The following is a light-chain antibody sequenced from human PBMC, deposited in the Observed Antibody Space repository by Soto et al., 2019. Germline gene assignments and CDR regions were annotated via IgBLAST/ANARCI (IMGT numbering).Light chain of an antibody. CDR2: DAS. J-gene: IGKJ4*01. CDR3: QQRSNWLLT. Sequence: EIVLTQSPATLSLSPGERATLSCRASQSVSSYLAWYQQKPGQAPRLLLYDASSRATGIPARFSGSGSATDFTLTISSLEPEDFAVYYCQQRSNWLLTFGGGTKVEIK. V-gene: IGKV3-11*01. CDR1: QSVSSY.